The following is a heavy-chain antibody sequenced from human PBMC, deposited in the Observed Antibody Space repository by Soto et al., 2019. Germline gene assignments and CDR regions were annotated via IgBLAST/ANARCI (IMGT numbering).Heavy chain of an antibody. Sequence: QVQLVESGGGVVQPGRSLRLSCAASGFTFSSYGMHWVRQAPGKGLEWVAVISYDGSNKDYADSVKGRFTISRDNSKNTRYLQMNSLRAEDTAVYYCAKDRARYCGGGSCYSIFDYWGQGTLVTVSS. V-gene: IGHV3-30*18. D-gene: IGHD2-15*01. CDR3: AKDRARYCGGGSCYSIFDY. CDR2: ISYDGSNK. J-gene: IGHJ4*02. CDR1: GFTFSSYG.